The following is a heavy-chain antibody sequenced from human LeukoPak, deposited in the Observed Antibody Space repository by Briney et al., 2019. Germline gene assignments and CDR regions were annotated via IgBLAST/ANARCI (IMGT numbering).Heavy chain of an antibody. D-gene: IGHD5-18*01. V-gene: IGHV3-48*01. CDR3: ARSLNTADDY. J-gene: IGHJ4*02. CDR2: ISSSSTTI. CDR1: GFTFCDSS. Sequence: GGSLRLSCTASGFTFCDSSMNWVHQAPGKGLEWLSYISSSSTTIYYADSVKGRFTISRDDAKNSLYLQMNSLRAEDTAVYYCARSLNTADDYWGQGILVTVSS.